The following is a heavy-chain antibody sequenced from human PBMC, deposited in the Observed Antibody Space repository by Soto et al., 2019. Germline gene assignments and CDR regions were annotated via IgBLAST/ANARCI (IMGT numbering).Heavy chain of an antibody. D-gene: IGHD6-13*01. J-gene: IGHJ4*02. CDR3: ESRIQSAAGTLH. CDR2: ISSSSSTI. CDR1: GFTFSSYS. Sequence: EVQLVESGGGLVQPGGSLRLSCAASGFTFSSYSMNWVRQAPGKGLEWVSYISSSSSTIYYADSLKGRFTISRDNAKNSLYLQMNSLRAEDTAVYYCESRIQSAAGTLHWGQGTLVTVSS. V-gene: IGHV3-48*01.